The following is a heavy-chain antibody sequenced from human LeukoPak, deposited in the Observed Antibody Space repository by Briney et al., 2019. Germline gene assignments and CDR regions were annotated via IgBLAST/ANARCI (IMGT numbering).Heavy chain of an antibody. CDR3: ARICSTTDCLISA. J-gene: IGHJ4*02. CDR1: GFTISGYW. D-gene: IGHD2-2*01. CDR2: ISTDGSYT. V-gene: IGHV3-74*01. Sequence: PGGSLRLSCAASGFTISGYWMHRVRQAPGKGLVWVARISTDGSYTSYADCVKGRFTISRDNAKNTVYLQMSSLRAEDTAIYYCARICSTTDCLISAWGQGTLVTVSS.